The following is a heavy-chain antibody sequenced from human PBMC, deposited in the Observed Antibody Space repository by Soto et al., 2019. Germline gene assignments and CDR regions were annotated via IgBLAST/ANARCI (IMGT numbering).Heavy chain of an antibody. D-gene: IGHD3-16*01. V-gene: IGHV3-33*01. Sequence: GGSLRLSCAASGFTFSGFGMHWVRQAPGKGLEWVAIIWYDGSDKCYADSVRGRFTISRDNSKNTLSLQMNSLRAEDTAVYHCAFGNLSYYFDYWGQGTPVTVSS. J-gene: IGHJ4*02. CDR1: GFTFSGFG. CDR3: AFGNLSYYFDY. CDR2: IWYDGSDK.